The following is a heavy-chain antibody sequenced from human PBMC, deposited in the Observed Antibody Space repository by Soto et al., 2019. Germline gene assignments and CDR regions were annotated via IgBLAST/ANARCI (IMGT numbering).Heavy chain of an antibody. V-gene: IGHV1-2*04. CDR1: GDTFTGYY. CDR3: ARDSRRDIVVVPASTGGWFDP. D-gene: IGHD2-2*01. J-gene: IGHJ5*02. CDR2: INPNSGGT. Sequence: GASVKVSCEACGDTFTGYYMHWVRQAPGQGLEWMGWINPNSGGTNYAQKFQGWVTMTRDTSISTAYMELSRLRSDDTAVYYCARDSRRDIVVVPASTGGWFDPWGQGTLVTVSS.